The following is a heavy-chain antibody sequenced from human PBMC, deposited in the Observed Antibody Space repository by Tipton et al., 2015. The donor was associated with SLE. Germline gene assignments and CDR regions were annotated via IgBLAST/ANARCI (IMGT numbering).Heavy chain of an antibody. CDR1: GFTFSDYY. CDR3: AKDHYDFWSGYSYFDY. CDR2: ISSSSSYT. D-gene: IGHD3-3*01. V-gene: IGHV3-11*05. Sequence: SLRLSCAASGFTFSDYYMSWIRQAPGKGLEWVSYISSSSSYTNYADSVKGRFTISRDNAKNSLYLQMNSLRAEDTAVYYCAKDHYDFWSGYSYFDYWGQGTLVTVSS. J-gene: IGHJ4*02.